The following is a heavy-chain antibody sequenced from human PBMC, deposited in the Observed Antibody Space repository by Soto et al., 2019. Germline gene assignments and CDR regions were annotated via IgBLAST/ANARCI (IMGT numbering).Heavy chain of an antibody. CDR2: IIPFFGTS. J-gene: IGHJ6*02. CDR1: GGTFSSYP. CDR3: AWVGHNSNYGMAA. Sequence: QVQLVQSGAEVKKPGSSVKVSCGASGGTFSSYPINWVRQAPGQGLEWMGGIIPFFGTSNYGQKFQGRVTITADESTSTAYMELRSLRSEDTAVYSWAWVGHNSNYGMAAWGQGTTVTGSS. D-gene: IGHD6-13*01. V-gene: IGHV1-69*01.